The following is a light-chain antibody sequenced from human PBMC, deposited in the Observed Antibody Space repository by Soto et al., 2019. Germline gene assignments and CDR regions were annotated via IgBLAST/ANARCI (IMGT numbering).Light chain of an antibody. Sequence: EIVMTQSPATLSVSPGERATLFCRASQSVSSNLAWYQQKPGQAPRLLIYGASTSATGIPARFSGSGSGTEFTLTISSLQSEDFAVYSCQQYSNWPFTFGPGTKVDIK. CDR3: QQYSNWPFT. V-gene: IGKV3-15*01. CDR1: QSVSSN. CDR2: GAS. J-gene: IGKJ3*01.